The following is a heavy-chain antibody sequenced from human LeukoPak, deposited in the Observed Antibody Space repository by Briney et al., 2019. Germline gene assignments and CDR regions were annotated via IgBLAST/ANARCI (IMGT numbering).Heavy chain of an antibody. CDR1: SGFP. Sequence: GGSLRLSFPAFSGFPISWVRQAPGRGLDWVSAINGRGDDTYYPDSVKGRFTISRDNSNNTPYLQMNSLRAEDTAVYYCAKGHRSSSSFFDSWGQGSLVTVSS. D-gene: IGHD6-19*01. J-gene: IGHJ4*02. V-gene: IGHV3-23*01. CDR2: INGRGDDT. CDR3: AKGHRSSSSFFDS.